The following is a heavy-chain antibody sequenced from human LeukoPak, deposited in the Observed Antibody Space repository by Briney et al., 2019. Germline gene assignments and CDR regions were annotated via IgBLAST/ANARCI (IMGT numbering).Heavy chain of an antibody. Sequence: SETLSLTCTVSGGSISSYYWSWIRQPPGKELEWIGNIYDSGSTNYNPSLKSRLTISVDTSKNQCSLKLSSVTAADTAVYYCARDDYGASRAFDYWGQGTLVIVSS. J-gene: IGHJ4*02. V-gene: IGHV4-59*01. CDR1: GGSISSYY. CDR2: IYDSGST. D-gene: IGHD4-17*01. CDR3: ARDDYGASRAFDY.